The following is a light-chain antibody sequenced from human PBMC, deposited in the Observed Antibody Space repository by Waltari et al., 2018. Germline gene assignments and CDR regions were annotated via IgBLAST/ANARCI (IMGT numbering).Light chain of an antibody. CDR1: QSLLHSNGYNY. V-gene: IGKV2-28*01. CDR3: MQALQTPLFT. Sequence: DIVMTQSPLSLPVTPGEPASISCRSCQSLLHSNGYNYLDWYLQKPGQSPQLLIYLGSNRASGVPDRFSGSGSGTDFTLKISRVEAEDVGVYYCMQALQTPLFTFGPGTKVDIK. CDR2: LGS. J-gene: IGKJ3*01.